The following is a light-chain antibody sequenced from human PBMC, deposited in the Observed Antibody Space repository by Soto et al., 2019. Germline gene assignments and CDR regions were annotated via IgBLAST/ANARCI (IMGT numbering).Light chain of an antibody. V-gene: IGLV3-1*01. CDR1: KLGDKY. CDR3: QAWDSSTAV. Sequence: SYELTQPPSVSVSPRQTASITCSGDKLGDKYASWYQQKPGQSPALVIYQDDKRPSGIPERFSGSNSGNTATLTISGTQAMDEADYYCQAWDSSTAVFGGGTKVTVL. CDR2: QDD. J-gene: IGLJ2*01.